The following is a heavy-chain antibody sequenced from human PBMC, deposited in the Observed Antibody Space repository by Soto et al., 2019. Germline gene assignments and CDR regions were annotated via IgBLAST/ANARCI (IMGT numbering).Heavy chain of an antibody. CDR3: AKDQNSSGWYTSLDAFDI. CDR1: GFTFSSYG. D-gene: IGHD6-19*01. CDR2: ISYDGSNK. V-gene: IGHV3-30*18. J-gene: IGHJ3*02. Sequence: QVQLVESGGGVVQPGSSLRLSCAASGFTFSSYGMHWVRKAPGRGLEWVAVISYDGSNKYYADSVKGRFTISRDNSKNTLYLQMNSLRAEDTAVYYCAKDQNSSGWYTSLDAFDIWGQGTMVTVSS.